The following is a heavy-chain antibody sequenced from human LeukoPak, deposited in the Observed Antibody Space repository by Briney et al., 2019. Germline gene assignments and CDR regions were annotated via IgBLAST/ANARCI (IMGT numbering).Heavy chain of an antibody. CDR1: GGSFSGFY. Sequence: SQTLSLTCAVYGGSFSGFYWSWIRQPPGKGLEWVGEIHHSGSTNYNPSLMSRVTISVDTSKNQFSLRLSSVTAADTAVYYCARRESRYSYGSGSYFNWFDPWSQGTLVTVSS. D-gene: IGHD3-10*01. V-gene: IGHV4-34*01. J-gene: IGHJ5*02. CDR2: IHHSGST. CDR3: ARRESRYSYGSGSYFNWFDP.